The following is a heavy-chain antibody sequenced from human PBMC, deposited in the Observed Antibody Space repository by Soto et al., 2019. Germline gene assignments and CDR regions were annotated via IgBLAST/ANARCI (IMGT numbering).Heavy chain of an antibody. J-gene: IGHJ4*02. V-gene: IGHV4-59*01. CDR1: GGSISSYY. Sequence: QMQLQESGPGLVKPSETLSLTCTVSGGSISSYYWSWIRQPPGKGLEWIGCIYYSGSTNYNPSLKSRVTISVDTSKNQFSLKLSSVTAADTAVYYCARWLRPYYFDYWGQGTLVTVSS. CDR2: IYYSGST. D-gene: IGHD5-12*01. CDR3: ARWLRPYYFDY.